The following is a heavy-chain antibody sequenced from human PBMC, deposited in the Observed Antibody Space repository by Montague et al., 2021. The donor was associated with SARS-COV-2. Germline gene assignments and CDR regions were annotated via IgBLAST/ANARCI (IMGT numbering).Heavy chain of an antibody. CDR1: GFNLGDSA. Sequence: SLRLSCAASGFNLGDSAMHWVRQAPGKGLEWASSISWDSGLIGYSDSVQGRFTISRDNAKNSLYLQMNSLRVEDTAVYYCAKGKPVAGYFDHWGQGTLVTVSS. V-gene: IGHV3-9*01. J-gene: IGHJ4*02. D-gene: IGHD6-19*01. CDR3: AKGKPVAGYFDH. CDR2: ISWDSGLI.